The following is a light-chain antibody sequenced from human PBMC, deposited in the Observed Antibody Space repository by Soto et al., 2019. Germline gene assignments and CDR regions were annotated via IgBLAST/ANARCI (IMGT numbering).Light chain of an antibody. CDR1: QDISNW. CDR3: HQANSFPQT. J-gene: IGKJ1*01. CDR2: ASS. V-gene: IGKV1-12*01. Sequence: DIQMTQSPSSVSASVGDRVIITCRESQDISNWLAWYQQKAGKAPKLLIYASSNLPSGVPSRFSGSGSGTDFTLTISSLQPEDFASYYCHQANSFPQTFGQGTKVEIK.